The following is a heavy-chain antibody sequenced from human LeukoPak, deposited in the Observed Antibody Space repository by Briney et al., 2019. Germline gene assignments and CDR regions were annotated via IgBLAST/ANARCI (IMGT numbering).Heavy chain of an antibody. CDR3: ASLGYSSGWYVGGSFDY. V-gene: IGHV1-69*05. J-gene: IGHJ4*02. CDR1: GGTFRSYA. CDR2: IIPIFGTA. D-gene: IGHD6-19*01. Sequence: PVASVKVSCKASGGTFRSYAISWVRQAPGQGLEWMGGIIPIFGTANYAQKFQGRVTITTDESTSTAYMELSSLRSEDTAVYYCASLGYSSGWYVGGSFDYWGQGTLVTVSS.